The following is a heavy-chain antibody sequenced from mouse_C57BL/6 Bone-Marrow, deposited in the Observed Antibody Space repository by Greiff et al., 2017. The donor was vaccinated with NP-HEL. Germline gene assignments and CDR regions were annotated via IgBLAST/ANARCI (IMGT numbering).Heavy chain of an antibody. V-gene: IGHV1-19*01. D-gene: IGHD4-1*01. Sequence: EVQLQQSGPVLVKPGASVKMSCKASGYTFTDYYMNWVKQSHGKSLEWIGVINPYNGGTSYNQKFKGKATLTVDKSSSTAYMELNSLTSEDSAVYYCEGGSLGPWFAYWGQGTLVTVSA. CDR2: INPYNGGT. CDR1: GYTFTDYY. CDR3: EGGSLGPWFAY. J-gene: IGHJ3*01.